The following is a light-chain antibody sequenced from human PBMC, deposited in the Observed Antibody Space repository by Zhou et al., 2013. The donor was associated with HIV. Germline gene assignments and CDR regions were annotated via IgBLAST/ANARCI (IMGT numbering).Light chain of an antibody. V-gene: IGKV1-8*01. CDR2: SAS. CDR1: QDISSY. J-gene: IGKJ4*01. Sequence: AIRITQSPSSLSASTGDRVTITCRASQDISSYLAWYQQKPGKAPKLLIYSASTLQSGVPSRFSGSGSGTDFTLTISCLQSEDFATYYCQQHHTYPLTFGGGTKVEIK. CDR3: QQHHTYPLT.